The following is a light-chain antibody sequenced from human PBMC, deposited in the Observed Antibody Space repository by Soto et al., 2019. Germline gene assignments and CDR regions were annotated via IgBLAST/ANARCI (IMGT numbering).Light chain of an antibody. Sequence: DIQMTQSPSTLSASLGDRVTITCRASQSINSCLAWYQQKPGKAPKLLIYKASSLESGVPPRFSGSGSGTEFTLTISSLQPDDFATYYCQQYSGIWTFGQGTQVEI. CDR3: QQYSGIWT. CDR1: QSINSC. J-gene: IGKJ1*01. CDR2: KAS. V-gene: IGKV1-5*03.